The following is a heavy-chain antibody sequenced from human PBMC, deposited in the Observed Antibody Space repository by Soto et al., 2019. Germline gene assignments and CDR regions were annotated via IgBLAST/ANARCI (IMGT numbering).Heavy chain of an antibody. CDR3: ARQATSTGWLDP. D-gene: IGHD5-12*01. Sequence: VESLKISCMGSGYSFTSYWIGWVLQMPGKGLEWMGIIYPGDSDTRYSPSFQGQVTFSADKSISTAYLQWSGLKASDTAMYYCARQATSTGWLDPWGQEALVNVSS. J-gene: IGHJ5*02. V-gene: IGHV5-51*01. CDR1: GYSFTSYW. CDR2: IYPGDSDT.